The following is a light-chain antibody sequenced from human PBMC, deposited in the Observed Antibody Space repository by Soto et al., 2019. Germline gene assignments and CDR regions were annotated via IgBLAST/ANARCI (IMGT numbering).Light chain of an antibody. CDR3: QQSHITPFT. CDR2: AAS. J-gene: IGKJ3*01. CDR1: QTITNY. Sequence: DIQMTRSPSSLSASVGDRVTITCRASQTITNYLNWYQHKPGKAPQLLIYAASSLQSGVPSRFSGSGSGTDFTLTISSLQPEDFAAYFCQQSHITPFTFGPGTKVDIK. V-gene: IGKV1-39*01.